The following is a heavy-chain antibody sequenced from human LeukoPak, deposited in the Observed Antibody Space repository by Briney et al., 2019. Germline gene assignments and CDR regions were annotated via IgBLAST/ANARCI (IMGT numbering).Heavy chain of an antibody. CDR2: IRYDGSNK. CDR3: AKEGYYDSSIYFDY. V-gene: IGHV3-30*02. D-gene: IGHD3-22*01. CDR1: GFTFSSYG. J-gene: IGHJ4*02. Sequence: GGSLRLSCAASGFTFSSYGMHWVRQAPGKGLEWVAFIRYDGSNKYYADSVKGRFTISRDNSKNTLYLQMNSLRAEDTAVYYCAKEGYYDSSIYFDYWGQGTLVTVSS.